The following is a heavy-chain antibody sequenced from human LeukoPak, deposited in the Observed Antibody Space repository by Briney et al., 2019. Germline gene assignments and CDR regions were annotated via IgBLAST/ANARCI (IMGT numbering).Heavy chain of an antibody. CDR2: IYYSGST. V-gene: IGHV4-59*01. CDR1: GGSISSYY. Sequence: SETLSLTCTVSGGSISSYYWSWIRQPPGKGLEWIGYIYYSGSTNYNPSLKSRVTISVDTSKNQFSLKLSSVTAADTAVYYCARLRFLEGMDVWGQGNTVTVSS. CDR3: ARLRFLEGMDV. J-gene: IGHJ6*02. D-gene: IGHD3-3*01.